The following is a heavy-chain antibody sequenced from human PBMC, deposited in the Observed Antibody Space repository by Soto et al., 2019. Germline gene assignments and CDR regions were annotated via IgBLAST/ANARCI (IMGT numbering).Heavy chain of an antibody. Sequence: SVKVSCKASGGTFSSYAISWVRQAPGQGLEWMGGIIPIFGTANYAQKFQGRVTITADKSTSTAYMELSSLRSEDTAVYYCARVRNYYDSSGYYYVGGYFDYWGQGTLVTVSS. J-gene: IGHJ4*02. CDR2: IIPIFGTA. CDR3: ARVRNYYDSSGYYYVGGYFDY. V-gene: IGHV1-69*06. D-gene: IGHD3-22*01. CDR1: GGTFSSYA.